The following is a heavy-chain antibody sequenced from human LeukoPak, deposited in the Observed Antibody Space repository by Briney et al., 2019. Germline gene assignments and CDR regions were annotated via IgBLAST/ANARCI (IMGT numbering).Heavy chain of an antibody. CDR1: GGSFSGYY. CDR3: ARMGAVDI. J-gene: IGHJ3*02. CDR2: INHSGST. Sequence: PSETLSLTCAVYGGSFSGYYWSWIRQPPGKGLEWIGEINHSGSTNYNPSLKGRVTMSVDTSKKQFSLKLSSVTAADTAVYYCARMGAVDIWGQGTMVTVSS. D-gene: IGHD1-26*01. V-gene: IGHV4-34*01.